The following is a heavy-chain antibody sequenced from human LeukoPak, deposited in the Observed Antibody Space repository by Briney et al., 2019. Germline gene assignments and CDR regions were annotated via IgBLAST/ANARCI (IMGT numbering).Heavy chain of an antibody. V-gene: IGHV1-46*01. J-gene: IGHJ4*02. CDR2: INPSGGST. D-gene: IGHD5-12*01. CDR3: ARSDIVATIFDY. Sequence: ASVNVSCKASGYTFTSYYMHWVRQAPGQGLEWMGIINPSGGSTSYAQKFQGRVTMTRDTSTSTVYMELSSLRSEDTAVYYCARSDIVATIFDYWGQGTLVTVSS. CDR1: GYTFTSYY.